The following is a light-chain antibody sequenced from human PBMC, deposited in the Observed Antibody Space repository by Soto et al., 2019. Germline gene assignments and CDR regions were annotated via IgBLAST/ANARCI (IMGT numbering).Light chain of an antibody. J-gene: IGLJ1*01. Sequence: QSVLTQPRSVSGSPGQSVAISCTGTTSDVGGYDYVSWHQQHPGKAPELIIFDVSKRPSGVPDRFSGSKSGNTASLTISGPQAEDEADYFCCSYAGDFYVFGSGTKVTVL. CDR1: TSDVGGYDY. CDR3: CSYAGDFYV. V-gene: IGLV2-11*01. CDR2: DVS.